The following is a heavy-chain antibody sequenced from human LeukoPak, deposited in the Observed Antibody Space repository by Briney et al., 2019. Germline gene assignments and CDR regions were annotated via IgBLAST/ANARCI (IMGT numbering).Heavy chain of an antibody. CDR3: AREHSGYYFDY. J-gene: IGHJ4*02. Sequence: GGSLTLSCAAAGFTFSSYAMHWVRQPPGKGMEWVAVISYDGSNKYYADSVKGRFTISRDNSKNTLYLQMNSLRAEDTAVYYCAREHSGYYFDYWGQGTLVTVSS. CDR1: GFTFSSYA. D-gene: IGHD5-12*01. CDR2: ISYDGSNK. V-gene: IGHV3-30*04.